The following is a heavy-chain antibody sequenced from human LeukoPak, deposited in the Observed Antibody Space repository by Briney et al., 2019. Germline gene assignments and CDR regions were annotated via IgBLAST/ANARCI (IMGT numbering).Heavy chain of an antibody. D-gene: IGHD1-26*01. Sequence: SETLSLTCTVSGGSISSYYWSWIRQPPGKGLEWIGYIYYSGSTNYNPSLKSRVTISVDTSKNQFSLKLSSVTAADTAVYYCVRVYELPNWFDPWGQGTLVTVSS. V-gene: IGHV4-59*01. CDR1: GGSISSYY. J-gene: IGHJ5*02. CDR2: IYYSGST. CDR3: VRVYELPNWFDP.